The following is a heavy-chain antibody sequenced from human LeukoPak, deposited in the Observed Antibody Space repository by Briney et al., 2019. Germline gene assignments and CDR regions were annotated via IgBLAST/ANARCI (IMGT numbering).Heavy chain of an antibody. CDR2: ISGSGGST. Sequence: PGGSLRLSCAASGFTFSSYGMSWVRQAPGKGLEWVSAISGSGGSTYYADSVKGRFTISRDNSKNTLDLQMNSLRAEDTAVYYCAKDDAWVRYQDWGQGTLVTVSS. J-gene: IGHJ4*02. D-gene: IGHD5-12*01. CDR3: AKDDAWVRYQD. V-gene: IGHV3-23*01. CDR1: GFTFSSYG.